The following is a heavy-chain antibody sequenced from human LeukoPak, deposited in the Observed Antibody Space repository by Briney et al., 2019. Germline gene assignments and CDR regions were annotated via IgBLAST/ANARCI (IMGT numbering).Heavy chain of an antibody. Sequence: GGSLRLSCAASGFNFSSHWMHWVRQAPGKGLVWVSRLRSSGNGTTYADSVKGRFTISRDNAKNTLFLQMNSLRIEDTAVYYCVRGREVRGRSMDVWGKGTTVIVSP. J-gene: IGHJ6*04. CDR3: VRGREVRGRSMDV. V-gene: IGHV3-74*03. CDR2: LRSSGNGT. CDR1: GFNFSSHW. D-gene: IGHD3-10*01.